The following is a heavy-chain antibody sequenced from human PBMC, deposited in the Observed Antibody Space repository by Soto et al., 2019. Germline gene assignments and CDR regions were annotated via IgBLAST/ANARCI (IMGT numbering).Heavy chain of an antibody. CDR1: GFTFSNYA. J-gene: IGHJ4*02. D-gene: IGHD6-19*01. CDR3: AKGKSSGWYYFDY. Sequence: GGSLRLSCAASGFTFSNYAMSWVRQAPGKGLEWVSGISASGRDTYYADSVRDRFTISRDNSKNTVYLQVNSLRADDTAIYYCAKGKSSGWYYFDYWGQGTPVTVSS. V-gene: IGHV3-23*01. CDR2: ISASGRDT.